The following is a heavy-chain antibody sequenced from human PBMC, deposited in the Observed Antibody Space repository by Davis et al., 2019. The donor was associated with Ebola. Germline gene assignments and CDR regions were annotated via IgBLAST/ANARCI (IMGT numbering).Heavy chain of an antibody. D-gene: IGHD3-10*01. CDR3: ARGFGDVDSFDI. CDR2: INPNNGVA. Sequence: ASVKVSCKASGYTFTGYYMHWVRQAPGQGLEWMGRINPNNGVANYAQKFQGRVTMTTETSISTAYMDLTRLRSDDTAVYYCARGFGDVDSFDIWGQGTLVTVSS. CDR1: GYTFTGYY. J-gene: IGHJ3*02. V-gene: IGHV1-2*06.